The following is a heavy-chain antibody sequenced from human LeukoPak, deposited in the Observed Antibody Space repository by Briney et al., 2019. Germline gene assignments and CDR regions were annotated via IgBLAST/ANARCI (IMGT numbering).Heavy chain of an antibody. D-gene: IGHD6-19*01. CDR1: GGSISSYY. Sequence: PSETLSLTCTVSGGSISSYYWSWIRQPPGKGLEWIGYIYYSWSTNYNPSLKSRVTISVDTSKNQLSLKLSSVTAADTAVYYCARGPYGAVAYNWFDPWGQGTLVTVSS. V-gene: IGHV4-59*01. J-gene: IGHJ5*02. CDR2: IYYSWST. CDR3: ARGPYGAVAYNWFDP.